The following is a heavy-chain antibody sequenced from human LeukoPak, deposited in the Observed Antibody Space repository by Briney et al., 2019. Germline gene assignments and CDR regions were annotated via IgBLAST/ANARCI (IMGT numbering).Heavy chain of an antibody. CDR3: ARPGYCSGGSCYSLWVDY. V-gene: IGHV3-48*03. D-gene: IGHD2-15*01. CDR1: GLTFSSYE. CDR2: ISSSGSTI. J-gene: IGHJ4*02. Sequence: GGSLRLSCAASGLTFSSYEMNWVRQAPGKGLEWVSYISSSGSTIYYADSVKGRFTISRDNAKNSLYLQMNSLRAEDTAVYYCARPGYCSGGSCYSLWVDYWGQGTLVAVSS.